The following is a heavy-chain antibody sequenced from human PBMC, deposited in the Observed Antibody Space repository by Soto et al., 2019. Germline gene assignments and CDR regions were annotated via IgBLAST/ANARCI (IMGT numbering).Heavy chain of an antibody. CDR3: AKTDSSSWSLPFDY. Sequence: HPWGSLRLSCAASGFTFSSYARNWVRQAPGKGLEWVSGISGSGGSTYYADSVKGRFTVSRDNSKNTLFLQMNSLRAEDTAVYYCAKTDSSSWSLPFDYRGQGTLVTVSS. CDR2: ISGSGGST. D-gene: IGHD6-13*01. J-gene: IGHJ4*02. CDR1: GFTFSSYA. V-gene: IGHV3-23*01.